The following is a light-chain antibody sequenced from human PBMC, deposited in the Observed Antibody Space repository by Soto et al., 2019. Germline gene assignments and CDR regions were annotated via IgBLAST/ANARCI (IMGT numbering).Light chain of an antibody. J-gene: IGLJ2*01. CDR1: SSDVGGYNY. CDR2: EVS. Sequence: QSALTQPPSASGSPGQSVTISCTGTSSDVGGYNYVSWYQQHPGKAPKIMIYEVSKRPSGVPGRFSGSKSGNTASLTVSGLQAEDEADYYCSSYAGSNNLVFGGGTKLTVL. V-gene: IGLV2-8*01. CDR3: SSYAGSNNLV.